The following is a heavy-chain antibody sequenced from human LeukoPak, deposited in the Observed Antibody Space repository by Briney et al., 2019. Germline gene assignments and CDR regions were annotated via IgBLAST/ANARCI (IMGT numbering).Heavy chain of an antibody. J-gene: IGHJ4*02. V-gene: IGHV4-39*01. CDR3: ARGNWNDGDY. CDR1: GGSISSYY. CDR2: IYYSGST. Sequence: SETLSLTCTVSGGSISSYYWGWIRQPPGKGLEWIGSIYYSGSTYYNPSLKSRVTISVDTSKNQFSLKLSSVTAADTAVYYCARGNWNDGDYWGQGTLVTVSS. D-gene: IGHD1-20*01.